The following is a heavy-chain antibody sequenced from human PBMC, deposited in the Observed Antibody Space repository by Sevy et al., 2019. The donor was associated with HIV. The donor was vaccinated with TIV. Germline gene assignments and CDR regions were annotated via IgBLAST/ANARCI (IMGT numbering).Heavy chain of an antibody. J-gene: IGHJ3*02. D-gene: IGHD6-19*01. CDR3: ARLVAATDAFDI. CDR1: GGSISSSSYY. V-gene: IGHV4-39*01. Sequence: SETLSLTCTVSGGSISSSSYYWGWIRQPPGKGLEWIGSIYYSGSTYYNPSLKSRVTISVDTSKNQFSLKLSSVTAADTAVYYCARLVAATDAFDIWGQRTMVTVSS. CDR2: IYYSGST.